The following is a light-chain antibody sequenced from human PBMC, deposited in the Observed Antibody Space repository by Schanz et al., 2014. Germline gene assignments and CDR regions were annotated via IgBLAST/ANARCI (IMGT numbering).Light chain of an antibody. CDR1: QRISSY. Sequence: DVQMTQSPSSLSASVGDRVTITCRASQRISSYLNWYQQKPGKAPKFLIYAASNLQSGVPSRFSGSGSGTDFTLTISSLQPEDFATYYCQQSYMSPFTFGPGTKVDI. J-gene: IGKJ3*01. V-gene: IGKV1-39*01. CDR2: AAS. CDR3: QQSYMSPFT.